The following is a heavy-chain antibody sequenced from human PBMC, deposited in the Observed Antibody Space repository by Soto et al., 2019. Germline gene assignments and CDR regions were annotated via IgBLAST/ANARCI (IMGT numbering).Heavy chain of an antibody. J-gene: IGHJ4*02. CDR2: INSDGSSI. D-gene: IGHD6-13*01. Sequence: GGSLRLSCAASGFTFSSYWMFWVRQAPGKGLVWVSHINSDGSSITYADSVKGRFIISRDNSKNTLYLQMNSLRAEDTAVYYCAKEQQLAPFDYWGKGTLVTVSS. V-gene: IGHV3-74*03. CDR3: AKEQQLAPFDY. CDR1: GFTFSSYW.